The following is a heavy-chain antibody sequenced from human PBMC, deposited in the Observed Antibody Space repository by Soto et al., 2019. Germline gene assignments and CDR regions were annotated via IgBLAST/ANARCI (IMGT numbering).Heavy chain of an antibody. Sequence: GWSLRLSCAGSGFTFVDSYMSWIRQAPGKGLEWLSYISPGSRYPAYADSVKGRFTISRDNAKRSLYLQMMSLTAEDTAIYYCVRGGGGGLFDPWGQGTMVTVS. V-gene: IGHV3-11*06. CDR1: GFTFVDSY. CDR2: ISPGSRYP. CDR3: VRGGGGGLFDP. J-gene: IGHJ5*02. D-gene: IGHD2-15*01.